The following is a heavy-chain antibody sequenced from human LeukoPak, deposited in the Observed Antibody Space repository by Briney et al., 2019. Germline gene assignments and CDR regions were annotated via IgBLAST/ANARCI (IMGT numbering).Heavy chain of an antibody. CDR2: ISSSSIYI. Sequence: PGGSLRLSCAASRFTFSSYSMNWVSQAPGKGLEWVSSISSSSIYIYYADSLKGRFTISRDNAKNSLYLQMNSLRAEDTAVYYCARVAYSSGVDCWGQGTLVTVSS. CDR1: RFTFSSYS. V-gene: IGHV3-21*01. CDR3: ARVAYSSGVDC. J-gene: IGHJ4*02. D-gene: IGHD6-19*01.